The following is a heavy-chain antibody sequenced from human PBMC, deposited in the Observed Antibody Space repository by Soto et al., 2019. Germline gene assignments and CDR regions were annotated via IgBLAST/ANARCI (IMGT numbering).Heavy chain of an antibody. D-gene: IGHD6-13*01. V-gene: IGHV1-2*04. J-gene: IGHJ3*02. Sequence: ASVKVSCKASGYTFTGYYMHWVRQAPGQGLEWMGWINPNSGGTNYAQKFQGWVTMTRDTSISTAYMELSRLRSDDTAVYYCARGSKRQLVLASAFDIWGQGTMVTVSS. CDR3: ARGSKRQLVLASAFDI. CDR2: INPNSGGT. CDR1: GYTFTGYY.